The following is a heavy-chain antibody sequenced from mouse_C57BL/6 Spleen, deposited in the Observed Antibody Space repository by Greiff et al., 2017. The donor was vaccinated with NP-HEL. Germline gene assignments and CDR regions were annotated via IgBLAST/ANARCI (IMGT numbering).Heavy chain of an antibody. J-gene: IGHJ4*01. CDR2: INPNNGGT. CDR1: GYTFTDYY. D-gene: IGHD1-1*02. V-gene: IGHV1-26*01. CDR3: ARLGVELYAMDY. Sequence: EVQLQQSGPELVKPGASVKISCKASGYTFTDYYMNWVKQSHGKSLEWIGDINPNNGGTSYNQKFKGKATLTVDKSSSTAYMELRSLTSEDSAVYYCARLGVELYAMDYWGQGTSVTVSS.